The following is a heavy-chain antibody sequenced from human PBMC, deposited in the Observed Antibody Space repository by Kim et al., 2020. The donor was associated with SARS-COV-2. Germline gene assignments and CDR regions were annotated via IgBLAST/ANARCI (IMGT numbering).Heavy chain of an antibody. CDR3: AREGPYYYGMDV. CDR1: GFTFSSYG. Sequence: GGSLRLSCAASGFTFSSYGMHWVRQAPGKGLEWVAVISYDGSNKYYADSVKGRFTISRDNSKNTLYLQMNSLRAEDTAVYYCAREGPYYYGMDVWGQGTTVTVSS. J-gene: IGHJ6*02. CDR2: ISYDGSNK. V-gene: IGHV3-33*05.